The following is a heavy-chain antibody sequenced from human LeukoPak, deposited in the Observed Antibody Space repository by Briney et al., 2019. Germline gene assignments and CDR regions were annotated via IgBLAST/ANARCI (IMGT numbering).Heavy chain of an antibody. J-gene: IGHJ4*02. CDR3: AADGITIFGVVYGGFDY. Sequence: ASVKVSCKASGYTFTGYYMHWVRQAPGQGLEWMGRINPNSGGTNYAQKSQGRVTMTRDTSISTAYMELSRLRSDDTAVYYCAADGITIFGVVYGGFDYWGQGTLVTVSS. V-gene: IGHV1-2*06. CDR1: GYTFTGYY. D-gene: IGHD3-3*01. CDR2: INPNSGGT.